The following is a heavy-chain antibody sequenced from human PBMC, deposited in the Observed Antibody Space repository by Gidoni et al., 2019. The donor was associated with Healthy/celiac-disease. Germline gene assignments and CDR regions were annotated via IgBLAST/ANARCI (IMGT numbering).Heavy chain of an antibody. CDR3: AHRTYYYDSSGYYFWYFDL. CDR2: IYWDDDK. CDR1: GFSLSTSGVG. V-gene: IGHV2-5*02. Sequence: QITLKESGPTLVKPTQTLTLTCTFSGFSLSTSGVGVGWIRQPPGKALEWLALIYWDDDKRYSPSLKSRLTITKDTSKNQVVLTMTNMDPVDTATYYCAHRTYYYDSSGYYFWYFDLWGRGTLVTVSS. D-gene: IGHD3-22*01. J-gene: IGHJ2*01.